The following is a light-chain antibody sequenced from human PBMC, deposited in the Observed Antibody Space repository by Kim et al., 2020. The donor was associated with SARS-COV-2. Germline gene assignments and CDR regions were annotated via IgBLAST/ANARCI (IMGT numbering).Light chain of an antibody. CDR1: FSNIGTNT. J-gene: IGLJ3*02. Sequence: QSVLTQPPSASGTPGHRVTLSCSGSFSNIGTNTVNCYQQLPGTAPKLLIYSNNQRPSGVPDRCSGSKSGTSASLAISGLQSEDEADYHCAAWDDSLKGPVFGGGTQLTVL. V-gene: IGLV1-44*01. CDR2: SNN. CDR3: AAWDDSLKGPV.